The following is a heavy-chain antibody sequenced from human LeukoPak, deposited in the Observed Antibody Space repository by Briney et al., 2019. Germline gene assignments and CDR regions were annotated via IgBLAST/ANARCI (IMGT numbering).Heavy chain of an antibody. D-gene: IGHD1-26*01. J-gene: IGHJ3*02. CDR3: ARGGSYYDDAFDI. CDR1: GFIFSSYS. CDR2: ISSSSSYI. V-gene: IGHV3-21*01. Sequence: GGSLRLSCAASGFIFSSYSMNWVRQAPGKGLEWVSSISSSSSYIYYADSVKGRFTISRDNAKNSLYLQMNSLRAEDTAVYYCARGGSYYDDAFDIWGQGTMVTVSS.